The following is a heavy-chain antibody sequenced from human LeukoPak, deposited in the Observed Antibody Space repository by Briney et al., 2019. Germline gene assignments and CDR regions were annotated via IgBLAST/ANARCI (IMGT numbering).Heavy chain of an antibody. D-gene: IGHD3-16*01. J-gene: IGHJ5*02. CDR1: GYTFTGYY. CDR3: ARDSIGRRLSFAGFDP. Sequence: ASVKVSCKASGYTFTGYYMHWVRQAPGQGLEWMGWINPNSGGTNYAQKFQGRVTMTRDTSISTAYMELSRLRSDDTAVYYCARDSIGRRLSFAGFDPWGQGTLVTVSS. CDR2: INPNSGGT. V-gene: IGHV1-2*02.